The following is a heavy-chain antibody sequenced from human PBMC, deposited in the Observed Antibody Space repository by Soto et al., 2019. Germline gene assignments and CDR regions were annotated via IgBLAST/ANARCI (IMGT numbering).Heavy chain of an antibody. V-gene: IGHV3-23*01. Sequence: EVQLWESGGGLVQPGGSLRLSCAVSGFTFRSSPMSWVRRAPGKGLEWVSGINAGDDSEHYVDSVRGRFTIIRDNSKNLLLLQMNSLRVEDTAIYYCAKDPHWRIISPAHDHWGQGTQVTVSS. CDR1: GFTFRSSP. J-gene: IGHJ4*02. CDR2: INAGDDSE. CDR3: AKDPHWRIISPAHDH.